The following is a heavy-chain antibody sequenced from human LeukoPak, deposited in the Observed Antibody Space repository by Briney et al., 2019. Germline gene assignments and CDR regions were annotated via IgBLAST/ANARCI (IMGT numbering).Heavy chain of an antibody. J-gene: IGHJ4*02. D-gene: IGHD2-8*02. CDR3: ARAPRGFQWFMDY. Sequence: PGGSLRPSCAASGFTFSNYAMSWVRQAPGKGLEWVSGISWNSGSIGYADSVKGRFTISRDNAKNSLYLQMNSLRAEDTAVYYCARAPRGFQWFMDYWGQGTLVTVSS. CDR2: ISWNSGSI. CDR1: GFTFSNYA. V-gene: IGHV3-20*04.